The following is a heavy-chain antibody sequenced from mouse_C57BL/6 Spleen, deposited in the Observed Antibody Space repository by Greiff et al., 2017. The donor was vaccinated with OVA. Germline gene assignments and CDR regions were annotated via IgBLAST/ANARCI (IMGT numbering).Heavy chain of an antibody. CDR2: LYPGSGST. D-gene: IGHD1-1*01. CDR1: GYTFTSYW. Sequence: QVQLQQPGAELVKPGASVKMSCKASGYTFTSYWITWVKQRPGQGLEWIGDLYPGSGSTNYNEKFKSKATLTVDTSSSTAYMQLSSLTSEDSAVYYCARWIDGSSFSWFAYWGQGTLVTVSA. J-gene: IGHJ3*01. V-gene: IGHV1-55*01. CDR3: ARWIDGSSFSWFAY.